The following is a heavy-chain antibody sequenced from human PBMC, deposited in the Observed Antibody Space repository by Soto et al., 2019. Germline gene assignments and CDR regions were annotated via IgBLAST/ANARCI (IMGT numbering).Heavy chain of an antibody. J-gene: IGHJ4*02. Sequence: DVQLVESGGGLVQPGGSLRLSCAASGFTVSSNYMSWVRQAPGKGLEWVSVIYSGGNTHYADSVKGRFTISRDNSKNTLFLQMNSLRVEDKVMYYCESARWGVDYWGQGTLVTVSS. CDR3: ESARWGVDY. D-gene: IGHD1-26*01. CDR2: IYSGGNT. V-gene: IGHV3-66*01. CDR1: GFTVSSNY.